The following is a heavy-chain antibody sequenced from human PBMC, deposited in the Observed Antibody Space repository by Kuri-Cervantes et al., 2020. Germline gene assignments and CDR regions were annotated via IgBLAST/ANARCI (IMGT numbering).Heavy chain of an antibody. D-gene: IGHD1-26*01. Sequence: SVKVSCKASGYTFTYRYLHWVRQAPGQALEWMGWITPFNGNTNYAQKFQDRVTITRDRSMSTAYMELSSLTSEDTAIYYCTTLIVGANEDDAFDIWGQGTMVTVSS. V-gene: IGHV1-45*02. J-gene: IGHJ3*02. CDR3: TTLIVGANEDDAFDI. CDR2: ITPFNGNT. CDR1: GYTFTYRY.